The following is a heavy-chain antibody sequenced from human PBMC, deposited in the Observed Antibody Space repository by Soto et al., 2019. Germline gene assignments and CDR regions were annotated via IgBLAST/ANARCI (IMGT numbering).Heavy chain of an antibody. CDR3: ARQRTSVVTQAYFDV. CDR2: IYYSGST. Sequence: PSETLSLTCTVTGDSISSRSYYWGWIRQPPGKGLEWIGSIYYSGSTYNNPSLRSRVSMSIDTSKDQFSLKLKSVTAADTDLYFCARQRTSVVTQAYFDVWGTGSLVTV. CDR1: GDSISSRSYY. J-gene: IGHJ4*02. V-gene: IGHV4-39*01. D-gene: IGHD2-21*02.